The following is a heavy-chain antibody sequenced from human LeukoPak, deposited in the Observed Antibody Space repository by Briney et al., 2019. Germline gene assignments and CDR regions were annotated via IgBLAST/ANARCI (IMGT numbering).Heavy chain of an antibody. D-gene: IGHD5-18*01. V-gene: IGHV3-64*01. CDR3: ARGLWFFDY. Sequence: GGSLRLSCAASGFTFSSYAMHWVRQAPGKGLEYVSAISNDGGTAYYATSVKGRFTVSRDNSKNTLYLQMNSLRAEDTAVYYCARGLWFFDYWGQGTLVTVSS. J-gene: IGHJ4*02. CDR1: GFTFSSYA. CDR2: ISNDGGTA.